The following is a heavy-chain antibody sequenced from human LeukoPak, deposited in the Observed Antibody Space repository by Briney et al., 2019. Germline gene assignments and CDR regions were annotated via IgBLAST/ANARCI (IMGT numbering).Heavy chain of an antibody. CDR2: INHSGST. CDR1: GGSISTYY. D-gene: IGHD1-26*01. V-gene: IGHV4-34*01. J-gene: IGHJ4*02. CDR3: ARDLPYSGSPLGY. Sequence: PSETLSLTCTVSGGSISTYYWTWIRQPPGKGLEWIGEINHSGSTNYNPSLKSRVTISVDTSKNQFSLKLSSVTAADTAVYYCARDLPYSGSPLGYWGQGTLVTVSS.